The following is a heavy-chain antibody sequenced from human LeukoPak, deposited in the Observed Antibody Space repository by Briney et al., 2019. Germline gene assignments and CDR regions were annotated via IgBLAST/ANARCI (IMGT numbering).Heavy chain of an antibody. CDR1: GFTFSSYW. CDR3: ARVLRYCSGGNCYSGGLGYMDV. D-gene: IGHD2-15*01. V-gene: IGHV3-7*03. CDR2: IKEDGSEK. Sequence: GGSLRLSCAASGFTFSSYWMSWVRQAPGKGLEWVANIKEDGSEKYYVDSVKGRFTISRDNAKNSLYLQMNSLRAEDTAVYYCARVLRYCSGGNCYSGGLGYMDVWGKGTTVTISS. J-gene: IGHJ6*03.